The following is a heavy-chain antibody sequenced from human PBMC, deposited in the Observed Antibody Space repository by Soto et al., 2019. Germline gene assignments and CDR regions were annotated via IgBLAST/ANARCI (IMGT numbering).Heavy chain of an antibody. V-gene: IGHV3-7*05. CDR2: IKQDGSQK. CDR1: GFTFSSYW. Sequence: PGGSLRLSCAASGFTFSSYWMSWVRQAPGKGLEWVANIKQDGSQKYYVDSLKGRFTISRDNAENSLFLQMNSLRAEDTAVYYCVWHSGAWPLDYWGQGTLVTVSS. CDR3: VWHSGAWPLDY. J-gene: IGHJ4*02. D-gene: IGHD6-19*01.